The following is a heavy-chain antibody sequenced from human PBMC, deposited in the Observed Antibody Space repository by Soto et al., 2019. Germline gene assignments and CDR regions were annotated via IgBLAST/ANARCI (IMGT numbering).Heavy chain of an antibody. V-gene: IGHV3-64*01. CDR2: ISNNGAHT. CDR3: ARRGYGSRWPNVYMDV. CDR1: GFTISNYE. J-gene: IGHJ6*03. Sequence: EAQLVESGGGLVQPGGSLRLSCAASGFTISNYEMHWVRQAPGKGLEYVSGISNNGAHTDYAKSVKGRFTISRDNSEYTLYLQMGSLRAEDMALYYCARRGYGSRWPNVYMDVWGKGNTVTVSS. D-gene: IGHD6-13*01.